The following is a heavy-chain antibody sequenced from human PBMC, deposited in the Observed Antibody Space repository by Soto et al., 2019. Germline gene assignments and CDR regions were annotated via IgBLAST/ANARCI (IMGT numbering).Heavy chain of an antibody. CDR2: INAGSGNT. D-gene: IGHD3-16*02. V-gene: IGHV1-3*01. Sequence: ASVKVSCKDSGYTSTNYGIHWVRQAPGQRLEWMGWINAGSGNTKYSQKFQGRITITRDTSASTVYMELSSLRSEDTAVYYCATDIIVIPGAQGLDNW. CDR3: ATDIIVIPGAQGLDNW. CDR1: GYTSTNYG. J-gene: IGHJ5*01.